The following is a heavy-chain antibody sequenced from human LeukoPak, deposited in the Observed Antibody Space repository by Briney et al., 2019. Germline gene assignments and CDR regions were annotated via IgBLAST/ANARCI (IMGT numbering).Heavy chain of an antibody. CDR2: IRADAVTT. D-gene: IGHD5-24*01. CDR1: GFIFSHHG. V-gene: IGHV3-23*01. J-gene: IGHJ4*02. CDR3: VKDDGWVQYAN. Sequence: GGSLRLSCASSGFIFSHHGMNWVRQAPGKGLDWVSGIRADAVTTYYADSVKGRFIISRDNSKNTLYLQMNSLSAEDAAVYYCVKDDGWVQYANWGQGTLVTVSS.